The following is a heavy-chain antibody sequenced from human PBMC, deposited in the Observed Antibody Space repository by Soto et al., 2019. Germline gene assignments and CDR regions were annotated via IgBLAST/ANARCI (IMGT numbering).Heavy chain of an antibody. D-gene: IGHD3-3*01. J-gene: IGHJ4*02. CDR2: ISYDGSNK. Sequence: GGSLRLSCAASGFTFSSYGMHWVRQAPGKGLEWVAVISYDGSNKYYADSVKGRFTISRDNSKNTLYLQMNSLRAEDTAVYYCAKVGRSERLYFDYWGQGTLVTVSS. CDR3: AKVGRSERLYFDY. CDR1: GFTFSSYG. V-gene: IGHV3-30*18.